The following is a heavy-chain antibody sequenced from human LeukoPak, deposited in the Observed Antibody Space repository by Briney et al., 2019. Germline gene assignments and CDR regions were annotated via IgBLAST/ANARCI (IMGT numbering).Heavy chain of an antibody. J-gene: IGHJ5*02. V-gene: IGHV4-38-2*02. Sequence: PSETLSLTXTVSGYSISSGYYWGWIRQPPGKGLEWIGSIYHSGSTYYNPSLKSRVTISVDTSKNQFSLKLSSVTAADTAVYYCARELRFSEWLLTGEAFDPWGQGTLATVSS. CDR3: ARELRFSEWLLTGEAFDP. CDR1: GYSISSGYY. CDR2: IYHSGST. D-gene: IGHD3-3*01.